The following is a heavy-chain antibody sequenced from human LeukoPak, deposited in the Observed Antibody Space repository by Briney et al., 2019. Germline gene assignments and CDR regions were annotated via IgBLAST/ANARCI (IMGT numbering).Heavy chain of an antibody. J-gene: IGHJ4*02. Sequence: GASVKVSCEASGYPFSSYGLTWVRQTPGQGLQWMGWIAAYNGATNYAQIFQGRISMTTDTSTNTGYMELRSLTSDDTAVYYCAREDSNSENFWGQGTLVTVSS. CDR2: IAAYNGAT. D-gene: IGHD2/OR15-2a*01. CDR3: AREDSNSENF. V-gene: IGHV1-18*01. CDR1: GYPFSSYG.